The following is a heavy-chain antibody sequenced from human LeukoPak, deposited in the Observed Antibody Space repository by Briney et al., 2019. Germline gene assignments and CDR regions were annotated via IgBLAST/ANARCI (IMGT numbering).Heavy chain of an antibody. CDR1: GYTFTGYY. Sequence: ASVKVSCKASGYTFTGYYMHWVRQAPGQGLEWMGWINPNSGGTNYAQKFQGRVTMTRDTSISTAYMELSRLRSDDTAVYYCARDVGATGKMAFDIWGQGTMVTVSS. CDR3: ARDVGATGKMAFDI. D-gene: IGHD1-26*01. J-gene: IGHJ3*02. CDR2: INPNSGGT. V-gene: IGHV1-2*02.